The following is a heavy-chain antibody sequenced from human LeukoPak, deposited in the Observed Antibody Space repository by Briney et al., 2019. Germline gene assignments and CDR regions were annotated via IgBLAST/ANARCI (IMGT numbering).Heavy chain of an antibody. CDR2: INWNGGST. CDR3: ARRAVERRYYYCYMDV. CDR1: GFTFDDYG. Sequence: GGSLRLSCAASGFTFDDYGMSWVRQAPGKGLEWVSGINWNGGSTGYADSVKGRFTISRDNAKNSLYLQMNGLRAEDTALYYCARRAVERRYYYCYMDVWGKGTTVTVSS. D-gene: IGHD1-1*01. J-gene: IGHJ6*03. V-gene: IGHV3-20*04.